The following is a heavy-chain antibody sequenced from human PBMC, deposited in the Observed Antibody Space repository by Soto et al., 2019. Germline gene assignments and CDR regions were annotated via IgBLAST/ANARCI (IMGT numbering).Heavy chain of an antibody. CDR2: TYYRSKWYN. CDR1: GDSVSSNSAA. J-gene: IGHJ5*02. Sequence: TLSLTCAISGDSVSSNSAAWSWIRQSPSRGLEWLGRTYYRSKWYNDYAVSVKSRITINPDTSKNQFSLQLNSVTPEDTAVYYCAGDPVAAAGTVWFDPWGQGTLVTVSS. CDR3: AGDPVAAAGTVWFDP. D-gene: IGHD6-13*01. V-gene: IGHV6-1*01.